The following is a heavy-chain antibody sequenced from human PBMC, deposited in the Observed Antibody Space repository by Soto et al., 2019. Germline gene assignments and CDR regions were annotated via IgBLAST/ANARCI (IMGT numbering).Heavy chain of an antibody. Sequence: SETLSLTCTVSGGSISSSSYYWGWIRQPPGKGLEWIGSIYYSGSTYYNPSLKSRVTISVDTSKNQFSLKLGSVTAADTAVYYCARRGEQLAVYYYYGMDVWGQGTTVTVSS. D-gene: IGHD6-6*01. CDR2: IYYSGST. CDR1: GGSISSSSYY. V-gene: IGHV4-39*01. J-gene: IGHJ6*02. CDR3: ARRGEQLAVYYYYGMDV.